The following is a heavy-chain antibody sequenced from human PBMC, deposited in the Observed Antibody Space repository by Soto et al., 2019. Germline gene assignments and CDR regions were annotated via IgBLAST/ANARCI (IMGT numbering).Heavy chain of an antibody. CDR2: MIPILGIA. Sequence: QVQLVQSGAEEKKPGSSVKVSCKASGGTFSSYTISWVRQAPGQGLEWMGRMIPILGIANYAQKFQGRVTVTADKATCTAYMALRSLISEDTAVYYCAMEYCCSTCCDRAYWGKGSLVTVSS. CDR3: AMEYCCSTCCDRAY. V-gene: IGHV1-69*02. CDR1: GGTFSSYT. J-gene: IGHJ4*02. D-gene: IGHD2-2*02.